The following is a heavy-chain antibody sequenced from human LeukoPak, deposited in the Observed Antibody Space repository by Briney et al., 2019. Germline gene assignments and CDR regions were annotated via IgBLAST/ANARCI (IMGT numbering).Heavy chain of an antibody. CDR2: ISHDGSNK. J-gene: IGHJ4*02. Sequence: PGGSLRLSCAASGFTFSSYGMHWVRQAPGKGLEWVAVISHDGSNKYYADSVKGRFTTSRDNSKNTLFLQMNSLGAEDTAVYYCAKEGYYGSGSFPDYWGQGTLVTVSS. CDR3: AKEGYYGSGSFPDY. D-gene: IGHD3-10*01. CDR1: GFTFSSYG. V-gene: IGHV3-30*18.